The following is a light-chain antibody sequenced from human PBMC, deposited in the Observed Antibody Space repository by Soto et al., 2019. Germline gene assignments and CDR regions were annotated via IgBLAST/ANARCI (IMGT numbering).Light chain of an antibody. J-gene: IGLJ1*01. CDR1: SSDVGGYYY. Sequence: TITRKGTSSDVGGYYYVSLYQQHPGKAPKLMIYDVSNRHSGVSNRFSGSKSRNTASLNISGLQAEDEADDHCISYTSSSTLYVFVTGTKFTV. CDR3: ISYTSSSTLYV. V-gene: IGLV2-14*03. CDR2: DVS.